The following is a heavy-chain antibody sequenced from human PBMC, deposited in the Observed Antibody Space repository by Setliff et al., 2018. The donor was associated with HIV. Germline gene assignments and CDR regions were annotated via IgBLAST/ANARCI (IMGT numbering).Heavy chain of an antibody. V-gene: IGHV4-38-2*01. CDR1: GYSISSGYF. J-gene: IGHJ4*02. D-gene: IGHD6-19*01. CDR2: MHNSGSN. Sequence: SETLSLTCVVSGYSISSGYFWGWIRQPQGEGLEWIGNMHNSGSNYYNPSLKSRVTMSVDTSKNQFSLKLTSVNAADTAVYYCARLSDISSGWYGSFDYWGQGTLVTVSS. CDR3: ARLSDISSGWYGSFDY.